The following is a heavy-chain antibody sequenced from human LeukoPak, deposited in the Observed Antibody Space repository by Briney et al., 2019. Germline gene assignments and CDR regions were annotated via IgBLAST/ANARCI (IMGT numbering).Heavy chain of an antibody. CDR3: ARDLSFGSLDF. D-gene: IGHD1-26*01. CDR2: MWYDGSRE. J-gene: IGHJ4*02. CDR1: GFILSTHG. V-gene: IGHV3-33*01. Sequence: GGSLRLSCAASGFILSTHGMHWVRQAPGKGLEWVAGMWYDGSREDYADSVEGRFTISRDMSKNTLNLQMNSLRVEDTAMFYCARDLSFGSLDFRGQGTLVTVSS.